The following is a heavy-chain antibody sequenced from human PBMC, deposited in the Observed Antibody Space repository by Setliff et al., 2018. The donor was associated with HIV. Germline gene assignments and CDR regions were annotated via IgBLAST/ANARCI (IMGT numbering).Heavy chain of an antibody. V-gene: IGHV1-18*04. J-gene: IGHJ4*02. D-gene: IGHD3-22*01. Sequence: ASVKVSCKASGYPFTSYYMHWVRQAPGQGLEWMGWISPYNGNTNYAPELHGRVTMTTDTSTSTASLELRSLRSDDTAVYYCARDRIPSKWLLESDYWGQGTLVTVSS. CDR1: GYPFTSYY. CDR2: ISPYNGNT. CDR3: ARDRIPSKWLLESDY.